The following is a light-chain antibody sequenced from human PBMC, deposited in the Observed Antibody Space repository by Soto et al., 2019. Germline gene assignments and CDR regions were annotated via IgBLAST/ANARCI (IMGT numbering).Light chain of an antibody. J-gene: IGKJ4*01. CDR3: QHYGSSPLT. V-gene: IGKV3-20*01. CDR2: GAS. CDR1: QSVSSSY. Sequence: EIVLTQSPGTLSLSPGERATLSCRASQSVSSSYLAWYQQKPGQAPRLLIYGASSRATCIPDRFSGSASRTYFTLTISRLEAEDFALYYCQHYGSSPLTFGGGTKVEIK.